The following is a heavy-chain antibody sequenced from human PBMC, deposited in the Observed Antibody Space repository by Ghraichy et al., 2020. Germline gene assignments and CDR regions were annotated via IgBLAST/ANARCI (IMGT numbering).Heavy chain of an antibody. Sequence: GSLSLTCTVSSASITSYTYFWGWIRQTPGKGLEWIGTISYSGDTYYSPSLESRATLSVDTSKNHFSLRLSSVTAADTAVYFCARLHRTGGEADSWGQGTLVTVSS. D-gene: IGHD3-16*01. CDR2: ISYSGDT. J-gene: IGHJ5*01. CDR1: SASITSYTYF. V-gene: IGHV4-39*02. CDR3: ARLHRTGGEADS.